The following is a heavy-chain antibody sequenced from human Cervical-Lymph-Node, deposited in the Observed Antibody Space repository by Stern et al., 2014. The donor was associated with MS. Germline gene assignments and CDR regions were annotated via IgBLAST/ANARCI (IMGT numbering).Heavy chain of an antibody. CDR2: IYPGDSDT. Sequence: VQLVQSGAEVKKPGESLKISCKGSGNSFTSYWIGWVRQMPGQGLAWMGLIYPGDSDTRYSPSFFGQVTISVDKSITTAYLQWSSLKASDTAMYYCARLRTDYGALDYWGQGTLVTVSS. D-gene: IGHD4-17*01. J-gene: IGHJ4*02. V-gene: IGHV5-51*01. CDR1: GNSFTSYW. CDR3: ARLRTDYGALDY.